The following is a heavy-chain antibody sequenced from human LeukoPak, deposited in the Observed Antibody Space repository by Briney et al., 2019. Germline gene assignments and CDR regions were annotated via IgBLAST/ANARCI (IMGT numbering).Heavy chain of an antibody. CDR2: ISPNSGGT. V-gene: IGHV1-2*02. CDR1: GYTFTGYY. CDR3: ASLHLSDSSGVDY. J-gene: IGHJ4*02. D-gene: IGHD3-22*01. Sequence: ASVKVSCKASGYTFTGYYMHWVRQAPGQGLEWMGWISPNSGGTNYAQKFQGRVTMTRDTSISTAYMELSRLRSDDTAVYYCASLHLSDSSGVDYWGQGTLVTVSS.